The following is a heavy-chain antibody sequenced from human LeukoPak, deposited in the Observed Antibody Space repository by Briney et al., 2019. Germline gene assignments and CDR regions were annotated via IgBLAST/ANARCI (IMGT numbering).Heavy chain of an antibody. J-gene: IGHJ4*02. D-gene: IGHD5-18*01. V-gene: IGHV4-59*08. Sequence: SETLSLTCTVSGGSISSYYWSWIRQPPGKGLEWIGYIYYSGSTNYNPSLKSRVTISVDTSKNQFSLKLSSVTAADTAVYYCARRRDTAMVNWGQGTLVTVSS. CDR1: GGSISSYY. CDR2: IYYSGST. CDR3: ARRRDTAMVN.